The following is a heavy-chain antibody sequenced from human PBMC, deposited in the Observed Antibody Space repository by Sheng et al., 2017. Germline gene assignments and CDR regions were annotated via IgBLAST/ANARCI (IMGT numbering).Heavy chain of an antibody. CDR1: GGSISSSGYY. J-gene: IGHJ4*02. Sequence: QLQLQESGPGLVKPSETLSLTCSVSGGSISSSGYYWAWIRQTPGKALEWVGSRYYSGNTYYSSSLKSRLTISVDTSRNHFSLKLTSVTAADTAVYYCARGTGTAGPGVWGQGNPGSSSPQ. V-gene: IGHV4-39*07. D-gene: IGHD6-13*01. CDR3: ARGTGTAGPGV. CDR2: RYYSGNT.